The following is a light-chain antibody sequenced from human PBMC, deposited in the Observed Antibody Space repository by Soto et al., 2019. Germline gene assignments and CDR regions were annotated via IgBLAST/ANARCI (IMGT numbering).Light chain of an antibody. Sequence: ALTQPASVSGSPGQSITISCTGTSSDVGGYNYVSWYQQHPGKAPKLMIYEVSNRPSGVSNRFSGSKSGNTASLTISGLQAGDEADYYCSSYTSSSTLESVFGTGTKVTVL. CDR1: SSDVGGYNY. CDR2: EVS. J-gene: IGLJ1*01. CDR3: SSYTSSSTLESV. V-gene: IGLV2-14*01.